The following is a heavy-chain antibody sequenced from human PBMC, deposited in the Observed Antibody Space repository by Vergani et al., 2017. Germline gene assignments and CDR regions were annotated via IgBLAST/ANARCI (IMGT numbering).Heavy chain of an antibody. CDR2: INHSGST. CDR3: ARGKSRGPYYYDSGGDVQVRYYYGMDV. V-gene: IGHV4-34*01. CDR1: GGSFSGYY. J-gene: IGHJ6*02. Sequence: QVQLQQWGAGLLKPSETLSLTCAVYGGSFSGYYWSWIRQPPGKGLVWIGEINHSGSTNYNPSLKSRVTISVDTSKTPFSLKLSSGTAADTAVYYCARGKSRGPYYYDSGGDVQVRYYYGMDVWGQGTTVTVSS. D-gene: IGHD3-22*01.